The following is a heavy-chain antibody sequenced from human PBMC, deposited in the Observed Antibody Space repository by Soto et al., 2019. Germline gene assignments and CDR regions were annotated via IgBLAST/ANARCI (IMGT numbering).Heavy chain of an antibody. Sequence: EGPLSLSCAASGFTFSDYAMHWVRQAPGKGLEWVAIISFDGSNEHYADSVQGRFTISRDNSENTLYLQMNSLRADDTAVYYCARPAATVIFYSGMDVWGQGTTVTVSS. D-gene: IGHD4-17*01. CDR3: ARPAATVIFYSGMDV. CDR2: ISFDGSNE. CDR1: GFTFSDYA. V-gene: IGHV3-30-3*01. J-gene: IGHJ6*02.